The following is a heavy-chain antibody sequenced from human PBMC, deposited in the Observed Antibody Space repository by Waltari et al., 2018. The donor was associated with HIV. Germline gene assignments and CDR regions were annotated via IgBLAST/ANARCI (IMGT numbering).Heavy chain of an antibody. J-gene: IGHJ4*02. CDR3: ARDGSDYGDYGLDY. CDR2: ISSSSSTI. V-gene: IGHV3-48*01. Sequence: EVQLVESGGGLVQPGGSLRLSCAASGFTFSSYSMNWVRQAPGKGLEWVSYISSSSSTIYYADSVKGRFTISRDNAKNSLYLQMNSLRAEDTAVYYCARDGSDYGDYGLDYWGQGTLVTVSS. D-gene: IGHD4-17*01. CDR1: GFTFSSYS.